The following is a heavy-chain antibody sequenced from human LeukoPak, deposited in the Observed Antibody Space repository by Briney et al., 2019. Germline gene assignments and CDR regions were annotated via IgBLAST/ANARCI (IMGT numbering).Heavy chain of an antibody. CDR2: ISYDGSNK. Sequence: GGSLRLSCAASGFTFSSYAMHWVRQAPGKGLEWVAVISYDGSNKYYADSVKGRFTISRGDAKKSLYLQMNSLRVEDTAIYYCARQSSGIAATDKIDYWGQGTLVTVSS. D-gene: IGHD6-13*01. CDR3: ARQSSGIAATDKIDY. V-gene: IGHV3-30-3*01. CDR1: GFTFSSYA. J-gene: IGHJ4*02.